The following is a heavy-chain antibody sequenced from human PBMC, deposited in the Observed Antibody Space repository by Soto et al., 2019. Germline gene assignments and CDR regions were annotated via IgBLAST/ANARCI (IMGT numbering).Heavy chain of an antibody. V-gene: IGHV5-10-1*01. J-gene: IGHJ4*02. CDR1: GYSFTSYW. D-gene: IGHD2-15*01. CDR2: IDPSDSYT. Sequence: PGESLKISCKGSGYSFTSYWISWVRQMPGKGLEWMGRIDPSDSYTNYSPSFQGHVTISADKSISTAYLQWSSLKASDTAMYYCARQGRYCSGGSRPLDYWGQGTLVTVSS. CDR3: ARQGRYCSGGSRPLDY.